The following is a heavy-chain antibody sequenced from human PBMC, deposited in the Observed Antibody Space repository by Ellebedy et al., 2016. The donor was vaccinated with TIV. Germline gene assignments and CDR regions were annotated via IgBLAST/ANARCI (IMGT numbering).Heavy chain of an antibody. J-gene: IGHJ6*02. D-gene: IGHD3-16*01. V-gene: IGHV3-13*01. CDR2: IDNAGDT. CDR1: GFTFSRYD. Sequence: GESLKISCAASGFTFSRYDMHWVRQSTRKGLEWVASIDNAGDTYYPGSVKGRFTISRENAKNSLYLQMNSLRVEDTAVYCCTRFEIISGGGYGMDVWGQGTTVTVSS. CDR3: TRFEIISGGGYGMDV.